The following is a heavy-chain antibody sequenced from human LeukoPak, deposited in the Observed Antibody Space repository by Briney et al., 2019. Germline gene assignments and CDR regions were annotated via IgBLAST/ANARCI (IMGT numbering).Heavy chain of an antibody. CDR3: ARERIFSY. Sequence: PGGSLRLSCAASGFTFSTYSMSWVRQAPGKGLEWVANINQDGSEKYYADSVKGRFTISRDNAKNSLYLQMNDLRAEDTAVYYCARERIFSYWGQGTLVTVSS. V-gene: IGHV3-7*01. J-gene: IGHJ4*02. CDR2: INQDGSEK. CDR1: GFTFSTYS.